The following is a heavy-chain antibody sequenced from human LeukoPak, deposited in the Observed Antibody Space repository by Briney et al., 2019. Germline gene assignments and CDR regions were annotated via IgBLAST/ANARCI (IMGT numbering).Heavy chain of an antibody. CDR3: ARDFSGYCSGGSCYFGY. CDR2: IYSGGSA. CDR1: GFTFSSYY. D-gene: IGHD2-15*01. J-gene: IGHJ4*02. V-gene: IGHV3-66*01. Sequence: GGSLRLSCAASGFTFSSYYMSWVRQAPGKGLEWVSTIYSGGSAYYADSVKCRFIISRDDSKSTLFLQMNSLRDGDTAVYYCARDFSGYCSGGSCYFGYWGQGTLVTVSS.